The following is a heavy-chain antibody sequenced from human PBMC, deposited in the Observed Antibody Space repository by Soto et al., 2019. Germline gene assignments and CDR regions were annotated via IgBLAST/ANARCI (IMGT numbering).Heavy chain of an antibody. J-gene: IGHJ6*02. Sequence: SETLSLTCAVHGGSLSGYYWSWIRQPPGKGLEWIGEINHSGSTNYNPSLKSRVTISVDTSKNQFSLKLSSVTAADTAVYYCARGSHDYGDYGDYYYGMDFWGQGSKVTVSS. CDR2: INHSGST. CDR3: ARGSHDYGDYGDYYYGMDF. V-gene: IGHV4-34*01. CDR1: GGSLSGYY. D-gene: IGHD4-17*01.